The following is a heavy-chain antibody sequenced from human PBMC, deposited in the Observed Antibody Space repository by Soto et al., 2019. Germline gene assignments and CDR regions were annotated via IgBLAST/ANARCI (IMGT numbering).Heavy chain of an antibody. CDR1: GGSXSTSNW. CDR2: VYHSGST. CDR3: ARTGTRDPSFDY. V-gene: IGHV4-4*02. D-gene: IGHD1-1*01. J-gene: IGHJ4*02. Sequence: PSETLSLTCAVSGGSXSTSNWWSWVRQPPGKGLEWIGEVYHSGSTNYNPSFKSRVAMSVDKSKNQFSLKLNSVTAADTALYYWARTGTRDPSFDYWGKGSLVPFS.